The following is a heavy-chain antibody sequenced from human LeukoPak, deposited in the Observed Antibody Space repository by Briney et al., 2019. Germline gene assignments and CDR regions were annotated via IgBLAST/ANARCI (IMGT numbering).Heavy chain of an antibody. CDR3: ARGAAAALRRRSFDY. V-gene: IGHV1-8*01. J-gene: IGHJ4*02. Sequence: SLKVSCTASGYTFTSYDINWAPQPTGQPLQCMGWMKPKGGNTGDGRKVQGRVTMTRSNSISTGYMEVSSLRSEDTGVYYCARGAAAALRRRSFDYWGQGTLVTVSS. CDR2: MKPKGGNT. CDR1: GYTFTSYD. D-gene: IGHD2-2*01.